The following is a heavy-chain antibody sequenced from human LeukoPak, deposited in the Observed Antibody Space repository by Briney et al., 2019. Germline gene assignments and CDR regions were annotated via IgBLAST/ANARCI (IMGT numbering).Heavy chain of an antibody. CDR2: IIPIFGTA. Sequence: SVKVSCKASGGTLSSYAISWVRQAPGQGLEWMGGIIPIFGTANYAQKFQGRVTITADESTSTAYMELSSLRSEDTAVYYCARGLAARRLYYYYMDVWGKGTTVTVSS. J-gene: IGHJ6*03. CDR3: ARGLAARRLYYYYMDV. V-gene: IGHV1-69*01. D-gene: IGHD6-6*01. CDR1: GGTLSSYA.